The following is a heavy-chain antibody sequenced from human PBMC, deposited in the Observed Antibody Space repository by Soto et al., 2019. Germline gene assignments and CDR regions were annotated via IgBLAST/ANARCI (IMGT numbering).Heavy chain of an antibody. V-gene: IGHV1-69*01. CDR2: IIPILGTP. CDR3: ASSYGTSWYWDY. CDR1: GDTFNNYA. D-gene: IGHD6-13*01. J-gene: IGHJ4*02. Sequence: QVQLVQSGAEVKKPGSSVKVYCKASGDTFNNYAVTWVRQAPGQGLEWMGGIIPILGTPNYAQRFQGRVTITADESTSTVYMELSSLRSEDTAVYYCASSYGTSWYWDYWGQGTLVTVSS.